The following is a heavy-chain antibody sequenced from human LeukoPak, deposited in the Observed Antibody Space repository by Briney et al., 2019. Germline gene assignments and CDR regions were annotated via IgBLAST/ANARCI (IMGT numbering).Heavy chain of an antibody. J-gene: IGHJ6*02. D-gene: IGHD2-15*01. Sequence: SETLSLTCTVSRGSIRTYYWSWIRQPPGKGLEWIGEINHSGSTNYNPSLKSRVTISVDTSKNQFSLKLSSVTAADTAVYYCARGLVVVVAATRGMDVWGQGTTVTVSS. CDR2: INHSGST. V-gene: IGHV4-34*01. CDR3: ARGLVVVVAATRGMDV. CDR1: RGSIRTYY.